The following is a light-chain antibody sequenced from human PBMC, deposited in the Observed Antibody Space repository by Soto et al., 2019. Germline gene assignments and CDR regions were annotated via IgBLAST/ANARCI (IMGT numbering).Light chain of an antibody. Sequence: EIVLTQSPGTLSLSPGERATLSCRASQSVSSSYLAWYQQKPGQAPRLLIYAASNRATGIPDRFSGSGSETDFTLTISRLEPEDVAVYYCQQYGSSPPVTFGQGTRLEIK. CDR3: QQYGSSPPVT. CDR1: QSVSSSY. V-gene: IGKV3-20*01. CDR2: AAS. J-gene: IGKJ5*01.